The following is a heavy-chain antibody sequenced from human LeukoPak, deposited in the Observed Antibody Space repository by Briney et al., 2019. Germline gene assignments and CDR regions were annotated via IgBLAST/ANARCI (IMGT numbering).Heavy chain of an antibody. Sequence: GESLKISCTGSGDYFTSYWVGWVRQMPGKGLEWVAIIYFGDSDTRYSPSFQGRVTISADKSIRTACLQWSSLKASDTAMYYCARQGDFWSLSHHPIDYWGQGTLVTVSS. J-gene: IGHJ4*02. CDR3: ARQGDFWSLSHHPIDY. V-gene: IGHV5-51*01. CDR2: IYFGDSDT. D-gene: IGHD3-3*01. CDR1: GDYFTSYW.